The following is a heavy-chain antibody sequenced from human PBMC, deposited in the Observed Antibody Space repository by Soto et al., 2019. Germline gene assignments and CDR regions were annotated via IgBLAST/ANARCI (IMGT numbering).Heavy chain of an antibody. CDR1: GFTFSSYA. D-gene: IGHD3-3*01. CDR2: ISYDGSNK. V-gene: IGHV3-30-3*01. CDR3: ARGGIETIFGVVIYDY. J-gene: IGHJ4*01. Sequence: GGSLRLSCAASGFTFSSYAMHWVLQTPGKGLEWVAVISYDGSNKYYADSVKGRFTISRDNSKNTLYLQMNSLRAEDTAVYYCARGGIETIFGVVIYDYWGHGTLVTVSS.